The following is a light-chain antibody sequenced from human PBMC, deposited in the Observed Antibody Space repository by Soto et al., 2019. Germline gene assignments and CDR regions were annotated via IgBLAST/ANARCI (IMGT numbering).Light chain of an antibody. V-gene: IGKV3-11*01. CDR1: QSVSSY. CDR2: DAS. CDR3: QQRSNWPRT. J-gene: IGKJ1*01. Sequence: EIVLTQSPATLSLSPGERATLGCWASQSVSSYLAWYQQKPGQAPRLLIYDASNRATGIPARFSGSGSGTDFTLTISSLEPEDFAVYYCQQRSNWPRTFGQGTKV.